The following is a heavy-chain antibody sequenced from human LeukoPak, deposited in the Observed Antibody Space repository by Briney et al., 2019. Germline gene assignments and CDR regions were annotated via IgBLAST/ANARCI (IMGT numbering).Heavy chain of an antibody. Sequence: SETLSLTCTVSGGSISSYYWSWIRQPPGKGLEWIGYIYHSGSTYYNPSLKSRVTISVDRSKNQFSLKLSSVTAADTAVYYCASSPTNKALQNKYYYYGMDVWGQGTTVTVSS. CDR2: IYHSGST. CDR1: GGSISSYY. CDR3: ASSPTNKALQNKYYYYGMDV. D-gene: IGHD2-8*01. J-gene: IGHJ6*02. V-gene: IGHV4-59*12.